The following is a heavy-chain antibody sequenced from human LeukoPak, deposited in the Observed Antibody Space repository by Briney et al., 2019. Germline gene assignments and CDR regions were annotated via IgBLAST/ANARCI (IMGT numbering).Heavy chain of an antibody. CDR3: ARHKSCWYSPPNSY. Sequence: ASVKVSCKASGYTFTGYYMHWVRQAPGQGLEWMGWINPNSGGTNYTQKFQGRVTMTRDTSISTAYMELSRLRSDDTAVYYCARHKSCWYSPPNSYWGQGTLVTVSS. J-gene: IGHJ4*02. V-gene: IGHV1-2*02. D-gene: IGHD6-19*01. CDR1: GYTFTGYY. CDR2: INPNSGGT.